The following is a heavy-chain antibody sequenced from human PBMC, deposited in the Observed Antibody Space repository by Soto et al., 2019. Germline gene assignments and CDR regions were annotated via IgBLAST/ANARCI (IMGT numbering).Heavy chain of an antibody. D-gene: IGHD2-15*01. CDR3: GRLAEAATGHTDFDF. CDR2: VHSSGGT. V-gene: IGHV4-39*01. J-gene: IGHJ4*02. CDR1: GASVTSSNYF. Sequence: PSETLSLTCTVSGASVTSSNYFSGWIRQPPGKGLEFVGSVHSSGGTYYNPSLKSRATVSVDTSKNQFSLRLKSVTGTDTAVYYCGRLAEAATGHTDFDFWGQGTLVTVSS.